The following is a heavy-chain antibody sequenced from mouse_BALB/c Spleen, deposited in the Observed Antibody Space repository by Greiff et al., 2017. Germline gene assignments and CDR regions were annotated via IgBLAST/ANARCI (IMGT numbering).Heavy chain of an antibody. CDR3: ARDYYGSFYWYFDV. V-gene: IGHV5-6-3*01. D-gene: IGHD1-1*01. CDR2: INSNGGST. CDR1: GFTFSSYG. Sequence: EVQGVESGGGLVQPGGSLKLSCAASGFTFSSYGMSWVRQTPDKRLELVATINSNGGSTYYPDSVKGRFTISRDNAKNTLYLQMSSLKSEDTAMYYCARDYYGSFYWYFDVWGAGTTVTVSS. J-gene: IGHJ1*01.